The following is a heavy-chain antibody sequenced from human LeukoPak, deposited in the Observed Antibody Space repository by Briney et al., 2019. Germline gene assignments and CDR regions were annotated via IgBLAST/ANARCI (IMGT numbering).Heavy chain of an antibody. J-gene: IGHJ4*02. Sequence: GGSLRLSCAASGFTFSTYSMNWVRQAPGKGLEWVSYIGRSSSPIYYADSVKGRFTISRDNAKNSLYLQMNGLRAEDTAVYYCARGPSSQFRTDYWGQGTLVTVSS. D-gene: IGHD2-2*01. CDR1: GFTFSTYS. CDR3: ARGPSSQFRTDY. CDR2: IGRSSSPI. V-gene: IGHV3-48*01.